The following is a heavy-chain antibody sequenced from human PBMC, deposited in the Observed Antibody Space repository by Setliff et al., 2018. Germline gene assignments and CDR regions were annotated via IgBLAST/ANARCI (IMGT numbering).Heavy chain of an antibody. CDR1: GDSISSSNW. CDR2: IYHSGST. Sequence: SETLSLTCTVSGDSISSSNWWNWVRQPPGKGLEWIGEIYHSGSTKYNPSLKSRVTISVDKSKNQFSLKLSSVTAADTAVYYCARDNVDTAMGLSYYYYYYMDGWGKGTTVTVSS. V-gene: IGHV4-4*02. CDR3: ARDNVDTAMGLSYYYYYYMDG. D-gene: IGHD5-18*01. J-gene: IGHJ6*03.